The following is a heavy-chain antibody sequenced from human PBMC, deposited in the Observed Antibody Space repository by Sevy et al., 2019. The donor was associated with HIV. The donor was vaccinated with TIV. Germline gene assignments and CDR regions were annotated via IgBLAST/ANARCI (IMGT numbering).Heavy chain of an antibody. Sequence: GESLKISCAASGFTFSSYAMHWVRQAPGKGLEWVAVISYDGSNKYYADSVKGRFTISRDNSKNTLYLQMNSLRAEDTAVYYCARDYHYDFWSGYYTYYYYGMDVWGQGTTVTVSS. CDR3: ARDYHYDFWSGYYTYYYYGMDV. D-gene: IGHD3-3*01. J-gene: IGHJ6*02. CDR1: GFTFSSYA. V-gene: IGHV3-30*04. CDR2: ISYDGSNK.